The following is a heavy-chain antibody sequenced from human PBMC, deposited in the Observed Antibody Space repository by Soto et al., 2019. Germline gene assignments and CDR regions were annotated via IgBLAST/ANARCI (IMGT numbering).Heavy chain of an antibody. V-gene: IGHV3-74*01. CDR2: VNSDGSTT. CDR1: GFVFIDYL. J-gene: IGHJ4*02. Sequence: GGSVKLSCSACGFVFIDYLFHWVRRVPERGLVCVSRVNSDGSTTNYVDSLKGRFTISRDNAKNTLYLHMTRLRAEDTSVFHCVRGLYGDPVGFDSCGQGTLVTVSS. D-gene: IGHD4-17*01. CDR3: VRGLYGDPVGFDS.